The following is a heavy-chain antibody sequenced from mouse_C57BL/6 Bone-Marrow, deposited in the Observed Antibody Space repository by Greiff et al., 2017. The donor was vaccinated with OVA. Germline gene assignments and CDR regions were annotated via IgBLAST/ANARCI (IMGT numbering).Heavy chain of an antibody. J-gene: IGHJ4*01. CDR2: INPGSGGT. CDR1: GYAFTNYL. V-gene: IGHV1-54*01. Sequence: QVQLQQSGAELVSPGTSVKVSCKASGYAFTNYLIEWVKQRPGQGLEWIGVINPGSGGTNYNEKFKGKATLTADKSSSTAYMQLSSLTSEDSAVYFCARNYAMDYWGQGTSVTVSS. CDR3: ARNYAMDY.